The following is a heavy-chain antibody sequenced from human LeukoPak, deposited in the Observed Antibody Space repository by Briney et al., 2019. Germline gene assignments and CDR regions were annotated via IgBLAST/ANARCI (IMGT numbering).Heavy chain of an antibody. V-gene: IGHV1-2*02. CDR3: ARVRMRGGYLDY. J-gene: IGHJ4*02. CDR1: GGTFSSYA. D-gene: IGHD3-16*01. Sequence: ASVTVSCKASGGTFSSYAISWVRQAPGQGLEWMGWINPNSGGTNYAQKFQGRVTMTRDTSISTAYMELSRLRSDDTAVYYCARVRMRGGYLDYWGQGTLVTVSS. CDR2: INPNSGGT.